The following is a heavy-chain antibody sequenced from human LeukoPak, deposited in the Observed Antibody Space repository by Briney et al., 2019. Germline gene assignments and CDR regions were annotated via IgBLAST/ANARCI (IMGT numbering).Heavy chain of an antibody. CDR3: AKDGGRFYDILTGYLDY. V-gene: IGHV3-9*01. CDR2: ISWNSGSI. CDR1: GFTFDDYA. Sequence: GGSLRLSCAASGFTFDDYAMHWVRQAPGKGLEWVSGISWNSGSIGYADSVKGRFTISRDNAKNSLYLQMNSLRAEDTALYYCAKDGGRFYDILTGYLDYWGQGTLVTVSS. J-gene: IGHJ4*02. D-gene: IGHD3-9*01.